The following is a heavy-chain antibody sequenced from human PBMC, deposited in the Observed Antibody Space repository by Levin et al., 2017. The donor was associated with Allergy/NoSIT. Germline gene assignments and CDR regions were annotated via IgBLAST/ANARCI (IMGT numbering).Heavy chain of an antibody. D-gene: IGHD3-10*01. Sequence: KTGESLKISCKTSGYIFTTYGISWVRQAPGQGLEWLGWINTYTGKRKSAQKLQGRVTMTTDTSTSTAYMELRSLRSDDTAVYFCARDLGPITTFRGASPFDYWGQGTLVTVSS. V-gene: IGHV1-18*01. J-gene: IGHJ4*02. CDR3: ARDLGPITTFRGASPFDY. CDR1: GYIFTTYG. CDR2: INTYTGKR.